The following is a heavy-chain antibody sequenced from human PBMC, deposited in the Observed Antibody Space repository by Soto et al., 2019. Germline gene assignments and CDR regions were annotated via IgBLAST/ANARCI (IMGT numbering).Heavy chain of an antibody. CDR2: IIPMLGVR. D-gene: IGHD2-21*01. V-gene: IGHV1-69*02. Sequence: QVQLVQSGAEVKKPGSSVKVSCKDSGGTFSTYSMFWVRQAPGQGLEWMGRIIPMLGVRNYAQRFQDRGTITADKSTATVHMGLSSLRSEDTALYYCTIGSWSGEVFDIWGQGTMVTGSS. CDR1: GGTFSTYS. J-gene: IGHJ3*02. CDR3: TIGSWSGEVFDI.